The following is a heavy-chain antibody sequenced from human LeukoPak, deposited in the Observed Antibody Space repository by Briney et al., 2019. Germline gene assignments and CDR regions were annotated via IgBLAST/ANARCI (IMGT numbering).Heavy chain of an antibody. Sequence: SETLSLTCAVYGGSFSGYYWSWIRQPPGKGLEWIGEINHSGSTNYNPSLKSRVTISVDTSKNQFSLKLSSVTAAETAVYYCARGGGLAVAHGNLYYYMDVWGKGTTVTVSS. J-gene: IGHJ6*03. CDR1: GGSFSGYY. CDR3: ARGGGLAVAHGNLYYYMDV. D-gene: IGHD6-19*01. V-gene: IGHV4-34*01. CDR2: INHSGST.